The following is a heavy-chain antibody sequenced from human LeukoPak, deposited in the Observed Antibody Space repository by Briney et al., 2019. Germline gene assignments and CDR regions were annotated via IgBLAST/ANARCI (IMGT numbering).Heavy chain of an antibody. D-gene: IGHD2-2*01. CDR1: GFTFSTYA. CDR3: AKEPREYCSSTSCPNWIDP. Sequence: GGSLRLSCAASGFTFSTYAMSWVRQAPGKGLEWVSAISASGGTAYYVDFVKGRFTISRDNSKNTLYLQMSSLRVEDTAVYYCAKEPREYCSSTSCPNWIDPWGQGTLVTVSS. CDR2: ISASGGTA. V-gene: IGHV3-23*01. J-gene: IGHJ5*02.